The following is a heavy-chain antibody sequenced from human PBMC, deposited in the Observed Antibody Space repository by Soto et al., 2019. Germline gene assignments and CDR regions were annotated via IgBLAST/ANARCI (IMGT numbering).Heavy chain of an antibody. CDR3: ARGKMEWLSFDY. CDR1: GGSVSSGSYY. D-gene: IGHD3-3*01. V-gene: IGHV4-61*01. Sequence: PSETLSLTXTVSGGSVSSGSYYWSWIRQPPGKGLEWIWYIYYSGSTNYNPSLKSRVTISVDTSKNQFSLKLSSVTAADTAVYYCARGKMEWLSFDYWGQGTLVTVSS. J-gene: IGHJ4*02. CDR2: IYYSGST.